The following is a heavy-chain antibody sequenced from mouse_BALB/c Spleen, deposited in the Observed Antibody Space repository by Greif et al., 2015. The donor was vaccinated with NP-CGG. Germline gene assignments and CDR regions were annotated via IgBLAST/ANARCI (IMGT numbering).Heavy chain of an antibody. Sequence: EVNVVESGGGLVKPGGSLKLSCAASGFTFSSYTMSWVRQTPEKRLEWVATISSGGSYTYYPDSVKGRFTISRDNAKNPLFLQMSRRKSEDTAMYYCTRGGGSYAMGYWGQGTSVTVSS. CDR3: TRGGGSYAMGY. CDR2: ISSGGSYT. J-gene: IGHJ4*01. D-gene: IGHD1-1*01. CDR1: GFTFSSYT. V-gene: IGHV5-6-4*01.